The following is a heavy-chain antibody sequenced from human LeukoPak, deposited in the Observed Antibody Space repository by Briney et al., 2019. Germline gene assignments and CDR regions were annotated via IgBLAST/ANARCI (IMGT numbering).Heavy chain of an antibody. CDR3: ARSYRDYDILTGYYARFDY. Sequence: GASVKVSCKASGGTFSSYAISWERQAPGQGLEWMGGIIPIFGTANYAQKFQGRVTITADESTSTAYMELSSLRSEDTAVYYCARSYRDYDILTGYYARFDYWGQGTLVTVSS. CDR1: GGTFSSYA. D-gene: IGHD3-9*01. V-gene: IGHV1-69*13. J-gene: IGHJ4*02. CDR2: IIPIFGTA.